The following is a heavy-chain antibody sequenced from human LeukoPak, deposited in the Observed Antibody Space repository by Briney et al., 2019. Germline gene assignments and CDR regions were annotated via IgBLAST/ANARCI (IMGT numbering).Heavy chain of an antibody. CDR2: ISAYNGNT. CDR3: ARGPPRCSSTSCYPYYSDY. CDR1: GYTFTSYG. V-gene: IGHV1-18*01. Sequence: ASVKVSCKASGYTFTSYGISWVRQAPGQGLEWMGWISAYNGNTNYAQKLQGRVTMTTDTSTSTAYMELRSLRSDDTAVYYCARGPPRCSSTSCYPYYSDYWGQGTLVTVSS. J-gene: IGHJ4*02. D-gene: IGHD2-2*01.